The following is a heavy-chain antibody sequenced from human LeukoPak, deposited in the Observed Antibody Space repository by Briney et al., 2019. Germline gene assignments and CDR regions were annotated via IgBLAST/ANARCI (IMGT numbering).Heavy chain of an antibody. CDR3: ARAGITIFGVVIIGAFDI. Sequence: SETLSLTCAVSGGSISSGGYSWSWIRRPPGKGLEWIGYIYHSGSTYYNPSLKSRVTISVDRSKNQFSLKLSSVTAADTAVYYCARAGITIFGVVIIGAFDIWGQGTMVTVSS. V-gene: IGHV4-30-2*01. CDR1: GGSISSGGYS. CDR2: IYHSGST. D-gene: IGHD3-3*01. J-gene: IGHJ3*02.